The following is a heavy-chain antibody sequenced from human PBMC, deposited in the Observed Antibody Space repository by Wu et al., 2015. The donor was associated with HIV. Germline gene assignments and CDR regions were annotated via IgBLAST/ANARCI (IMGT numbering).Heavy chain of an antibody. CDR3: ARDVEMATVHSYYYAMDV. J-gene: IGHJ6*02. CDR1: GDTFRTYA. CDR2: IIPMYGTT. V-gene: IGHV1-69*15. D-gene: IGHD5-24*01. Sequence: QVHLVQSGAEVKKPGSSVRVSCKTSGDTFRTYAISWVRQAPGQGLEWMGRIIPMYGTTNYAQKFQGRFTITADESTSTAYMDLSSLRSEDTAVYYCARDVEMATVHSYYYAMDVWGQGP.